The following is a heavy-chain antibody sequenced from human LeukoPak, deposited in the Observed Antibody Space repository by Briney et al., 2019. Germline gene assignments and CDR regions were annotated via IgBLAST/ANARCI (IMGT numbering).Heavy chain of an antibody. J-gene: IGHJ4*02. V-gene: IGHV3-74*01. CDR1: GFTFSTYW. CDR3: ARLSGTTTRDFDY. D-gene: IGHD6-19*01. CDR2: ISSDGSTT. Sequence: GGSLRLSCAASGFTFSTYWMHWVRQAPGKGLVWVSDISSDGSTTNYADSVKGRFTISRDNAKNTLYLQMNSLRAEDTAVYYCARLSGTTTRDFDYWGQGTLATVSS.